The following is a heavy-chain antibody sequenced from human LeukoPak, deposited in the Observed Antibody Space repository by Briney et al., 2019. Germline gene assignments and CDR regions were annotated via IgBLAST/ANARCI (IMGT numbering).Heavy chain of an antibody. D-gene: IGHD5-24*01. CDR3: ARESGYNPALDY. V-gene: IGHV3-48*03. Sequence: GGSLRLSCAASGFILSSYEMNWVRQAPGKGVEGVSYISSSGCKIYYEDCVKGLFPLPRDNAKSSLYQQMNGLRAEDTAFYYCARESGYNPALDYWGQGTLVTVSS. CDR1: GFILSSYE. CDR2: ISSSGCKI. J-gene: IGHJ4*02.